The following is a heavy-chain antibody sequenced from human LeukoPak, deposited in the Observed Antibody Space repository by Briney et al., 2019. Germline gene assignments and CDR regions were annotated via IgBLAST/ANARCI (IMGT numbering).Heavy chain of an antibody. CDR3: AKVSDYYGSGSYLFGY. V-gene: IGHV3-23*01. Sequence: QSGGSLRLSCAASGFTFSSYEMNWVRQAPGKGLEWVSAISGSGGSTYYADSVKGRFTISRDNSKNTLYLQMNSLRAEDTAVYYCAKVSDYYGSGSYLFGYWGQGTLVTVSS. CDR2: ISGSGGST. J-gene: IGHJ4*02. CDR1: GFTFSSYE. D-gene: IGHD3-10*01.